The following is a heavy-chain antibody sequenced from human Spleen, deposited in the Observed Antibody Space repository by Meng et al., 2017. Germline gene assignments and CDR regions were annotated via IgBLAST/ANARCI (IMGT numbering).Heavy chain of an antibody. CDR1: DFTFRTYE. J-gene: IGHJ4*02. D-gene: IGHD3-9*01. CDR3: ARDSYYDILTGYSPGNYFDY. Sequence: GGSLRLSCAASDFTFRTYEMNWVRRPPGKGLEWLSYISSHEKTKRYADSVKGRFTISRDNAKNSLYRQMNSLRAEDTGVYYGARDSYYDILTGYSPGNYFDYWGQGTLVTVSS. V-gene: IGHV3-48*03. CDR2: ISSHEKTK.